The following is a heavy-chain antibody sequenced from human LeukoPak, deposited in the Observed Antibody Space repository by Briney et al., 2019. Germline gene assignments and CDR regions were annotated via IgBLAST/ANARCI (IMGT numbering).Heavy chain of an antibody. D-gene: IGHD6-13*01. CDR1: GGSISSHY. J-gene: IGHJ4*02. Sequence: SETLSLTCTVSGGSISSHYWSWIRRPPGKGLEWIGYIYYSGSTNYNPSLKSRVTISVDTSKNQFSLKLSSVTAADTAVYYCARWAAAGHIVYWGQGTLVTVSS. CDR3: ARWAAAGHIVY. V-gene: IGHV4-59*11. CDR2: IYYSGST.